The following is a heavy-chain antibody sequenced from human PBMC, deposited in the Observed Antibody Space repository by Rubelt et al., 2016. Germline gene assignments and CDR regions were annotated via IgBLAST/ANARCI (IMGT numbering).Heavy chain of an antibody. CDR3: AHSRAARFLDY. Sequence: QITLKESGPTLVKPTQTLTLTCTFSGFSLSTSGVSVGWIRQPPGKALEWLASIYWNDDDRYSPSLKNRLTITKDTAKNQVALTMTNVDPVDTATYYCAHSRAARFLDYWGQGTLVTVSS. CDR1: GFSLSTSGVS. V-gene: IGHV2-5*01. D-gene: IGHD6-6*01. J-gene: IGHJ4*02. CDR2: IYWNDDD.